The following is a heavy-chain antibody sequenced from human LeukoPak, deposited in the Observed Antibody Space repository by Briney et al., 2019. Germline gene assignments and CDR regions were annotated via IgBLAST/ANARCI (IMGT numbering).Heavy chain of an antibody. D-gene: IGHD3-22*01. CDR3: ARDTYYYDSSGYPQGFFDY. Sequence: ASVKVSCKASGYTFTSYGISWVRQAPGQGLEWMGWISAYNGNTNYAQKLQGRVTMTTDTSTSTAYMELRSLRSDDTAVYYCARDTYYYDSSGYPQGFFDYWGQGTLVTVSS. CDR2: ISAYNGNT. V-gene: IGHV1-18*01. J-gene: IGHJ4*02. CDR1: GYTFTSYG.